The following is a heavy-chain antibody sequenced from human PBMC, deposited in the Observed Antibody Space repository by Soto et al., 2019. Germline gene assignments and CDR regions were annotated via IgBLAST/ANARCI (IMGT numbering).Heavy chain of an antibody. D-gene: IGHD2-2*01. J-gene: IGHJ5*02. CDR2: IIPIFGTA. CDR1: GGTFSSYA. CDR3: ANHKPGTSWFDP. V-gene: IGHV1-69*13. Sequence: PSVKVSCKASGGTFSSYAISWVRQAPGQGLEWMGGIIPIFGTANYAQKFQGRVTITADESTSTAYMGLSSLRSEDTAVYYCANHKPGTSWFDPWGQGTLVTVSS.